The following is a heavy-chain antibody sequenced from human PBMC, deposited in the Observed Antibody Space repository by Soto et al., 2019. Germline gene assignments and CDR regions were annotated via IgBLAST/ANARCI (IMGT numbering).Heavy chain of an antibody. CDR3: AKALPLEVVVITL. CDR2: ISAYNGNT. CDR1: GYTFTIYC. J-gene: IGHJ4*02. Sequence: ASVKVSCKASGYTFTIYCISWVRQAPGQGLEWMGWISAYNGNTNYAQKLQGRVTMTTDTSTSTAYMELRSLRSDDTAVYYCAKALPLEVVVITLWGQGTLVTVSS. V-gene: IGHV1-18*01. D-gene: IGHD3-22*01.